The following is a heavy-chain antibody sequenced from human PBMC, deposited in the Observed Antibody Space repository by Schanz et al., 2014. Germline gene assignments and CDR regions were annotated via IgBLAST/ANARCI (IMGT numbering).Heavy chain of an antibody. CDR3: AKIERNED. V-gene: IGHV3-11*01. Sequence: VQLLESGGGLVQPGGSLRLSCAASGFSFSDYYMSWIRQAPGKGLEWISYITYNGGTIYYADSVKGRFTISRDNSKNTLYLQMNSLRAEDTAVYFCAKIERNEDWGQGTLVTVSS. D-gene: IGHD1-1*01. J-gene: IGHJ4*02. CDR2: ITYNGGTI. CDR1: GFSFSDYY.